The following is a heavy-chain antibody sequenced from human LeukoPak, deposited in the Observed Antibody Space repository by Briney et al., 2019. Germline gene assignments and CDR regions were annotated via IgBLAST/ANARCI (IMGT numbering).Heavy chain of an antibody. CDR3: ARGGGWRNKYFDY. CDR2: IYYSGST. Sequence: SETLSLTCTVSGGSINSGGYYWSWIRQHPGKGLEWIGYIYYSGSTYYNPSLKSRVSISLDTSKSQFSLKLSSVTAADTAVYYCARGGGWRNKYFDYWGQGTLVTVSS. V-gene: IGHV4-31*03. J-gene: IGHJ4*02. D-gene: IGHD2-8*02. CDR1: GGSINSGGYY.